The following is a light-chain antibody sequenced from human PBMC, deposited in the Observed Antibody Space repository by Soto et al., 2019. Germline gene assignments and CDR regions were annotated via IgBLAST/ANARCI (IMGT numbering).Light chain of an antibody. CDR1: SDDVGGYNY. J-gene: IGLJ2*01. Sequence: QSALTQPASVSGSPGQSITISCTGTSDDVGGYNYVSWYQQHPGKAPKFMIYDVSDRPSGVSNRFSGSKSGNTASLTISGLQAEDEADYYCSSYTTSSTHVIFGGGTKVTVL. CDR2: DVS. CDR3: SSYTTSSTHVI. V-gene: IGLV2-14*01.